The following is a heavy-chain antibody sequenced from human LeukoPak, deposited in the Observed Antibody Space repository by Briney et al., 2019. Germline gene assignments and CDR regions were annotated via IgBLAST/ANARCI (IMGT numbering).Heavy chain of an antibody. D-gene: IGHD3-10*01. Sequence: GASVKVSCKASGYTITSYGISWVRQAPGQGLEWMGGIIPIFGTANYAQKFQGRVTITADESTSTAYMELSSLRSEDTAVYYCARGKRQVWFGEQETPPVDYWGQGTLVTVSS. V-gene: IGHV1-69*13. CDR1: GYTITSYG. CDR3: ARGKRQVWFGEQETPPVDY. J-gene: IGHJ4*02. CDR2: IIPIFGTA.